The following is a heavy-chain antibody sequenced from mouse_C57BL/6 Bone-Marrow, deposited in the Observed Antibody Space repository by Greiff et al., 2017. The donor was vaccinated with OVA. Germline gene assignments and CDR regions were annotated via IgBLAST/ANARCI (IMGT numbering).Heavy chain of an antibody. J-gene: IGHJ1*03. CDR1: GFTFSSYA. D-gene: IGHD1-1*01. CDR2: ISSGGDYI. CDR3: TRRVTTVVDWYFDV. V-gene: IGHV5-9-1*02. Sequence: EVKLVESGEGLVKPGGSLKLSCAASGFTFSSYAMSWVRQTPEKRLEWVAYISSGGDYIYYADTVKGRFIISRDNARNTLYLQMSSLKSEDTAMYYCTRRVTTVVDWYFDVWGTGTTVTVSS.